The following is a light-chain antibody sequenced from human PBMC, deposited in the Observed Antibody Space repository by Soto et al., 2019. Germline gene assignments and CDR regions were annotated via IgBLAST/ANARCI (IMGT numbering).Light chain of an antibody. Sequence: IQLTQSPSSLSASVGDRVTITCRASQIISSYLNWYQQKPGKAPKLLIYDASSLQSGVPSRFSGSGFGTDFTLTISSLQPEDFATYYCQQSYSTPQTFGQGTKVDI. J-gene: IGKJ1*01. CDR2: DAS. V-gene: IGKV1-39*01. CDR1: QIISSY. CDR3: QQSYSTPQT.